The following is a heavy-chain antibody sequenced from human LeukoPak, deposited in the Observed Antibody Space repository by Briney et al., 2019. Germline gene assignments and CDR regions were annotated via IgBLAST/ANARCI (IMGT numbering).Heavy chain of an antibody. D-gene: IGHD2-2*02. V-gene: IGHV1-46*01. J-gene: IGHJ5*02. CDR3: ARSVVVPAAIDWFDP. CDR1: GYNLTSFY. Sequence: ASVKVCCKASGYNLTSFYMHWVRQAPGQGLGWMRIINPSGGSTRYAQKFQGRVTISVDKSKNQFSLKLSSVTAADTAVYYCARSVVVPAAIDWFDPWGQGTLVTVSS. CDR2: INPSGGST.